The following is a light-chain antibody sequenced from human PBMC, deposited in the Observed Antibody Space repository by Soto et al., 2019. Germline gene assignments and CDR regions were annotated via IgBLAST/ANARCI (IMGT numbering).Light chain of an antibody. Sequence: DIQLTQSPSTLSASVGDRVTITCRASQDIYSWVAWCQQKPGKAPKFLIYDASILQSGVPSRFSGSGSGTEFTLTISSLQPDDFATYYCQRYNSNSRTFGQGTTVDFK. CDR2: DAS. J-gene: IGKJ1*01. CDR1: QDIYSW. V-gene: IGKV1-5*01. CDR3: QRYNSNSRT.